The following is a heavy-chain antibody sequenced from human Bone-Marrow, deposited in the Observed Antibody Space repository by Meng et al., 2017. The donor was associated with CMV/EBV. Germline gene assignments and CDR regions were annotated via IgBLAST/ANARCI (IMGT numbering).Heavy chain of an antibody. CDR1: GYTFTGYY. Sequence: ASVKVSCKASGYTFTGYYMHWVRQAPGQGLEWMGWINPNSGGTNYAQKFQGRVTMTRDTSISTAYMELSRLRSDDTAVYYCARRIAAQHNWFDPSGQGTLVTVSS. CDR3: ARRIAAQHNWFDP. V-gene: IGHV1-2*02. CDR2: INPNSGGT. J-gene: IGHJ5*02. D-gene: IGHD6-6*01.